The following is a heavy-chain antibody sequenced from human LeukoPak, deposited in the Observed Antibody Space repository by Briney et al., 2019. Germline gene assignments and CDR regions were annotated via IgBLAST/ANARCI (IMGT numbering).Heavy chain of an antibody. CDR1: GYTFTSYY. Sequence: ASVKVSCKASGYTFTSYYMHWVRQAPGQGLEWMGIINPSGGSTSYARKFQGRVTMTRDTSTSTVYMELSSLRSEDTAVYYCARALRVGAIFDYWGQGTLVTVSS. J-gene: IGHJ4*02. V-gene: IGHV1-46*01. CDR2: INPSGGST. D-gene: IGHD1-26*01. CDR3: ARALRVGAIFDY.